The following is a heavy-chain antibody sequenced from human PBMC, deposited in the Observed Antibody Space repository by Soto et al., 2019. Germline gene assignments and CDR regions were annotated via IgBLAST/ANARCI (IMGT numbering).Heavy chain of an antibody. Sequence: SETLSLTCTVSGGSISSYYWSWIRQPPGKGLEWIGYIYYSGSTNYNPSLKSRVTISVDTSKNQFSLKLSSVTAADTAVYYCARDHRGYCSSTGCYKGLSWFDPWGQGTLVTVSS. D-gene: IGHD2-2*02. CDR2: IYYSGST. CDR3: ARDHRGYCSSTGCYKGLSWFDP. CDR1: GGSISSYY. V-gene: IGHV4-59*01. J-gene: IGHJ5*02.